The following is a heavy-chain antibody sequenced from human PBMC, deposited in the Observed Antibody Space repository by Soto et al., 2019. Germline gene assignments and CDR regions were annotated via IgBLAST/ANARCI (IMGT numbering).Heavy chain of an antibody. Sequence: GGSLRLSCAASVFPFSSYGMHWVRQAPGKGLEWVAVISYDGSNKYYADSVKGRFTISRDNSKNTLYLQMNSLRAEDTAVYYCAKDCDRRYDSSGYYPVTFDYWGQGTLVTVSS. CDR2: ISYDGSNK. CDR3: AKDCDRRYDSSGYYPVTFDY. CDR1: VFPFSSYG. V-gene: IGHV3-30*18. D-gene: IGHD3-22*01. J-gene: IGHJ4*02.